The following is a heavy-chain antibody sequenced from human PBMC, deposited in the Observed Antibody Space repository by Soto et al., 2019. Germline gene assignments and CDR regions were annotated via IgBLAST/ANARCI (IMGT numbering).Heavy chain of an antibody. CDR3: ARLRSGSYYIDY. V-gene: IGHV4-39*01. J-gene: IGHJ4*02. D-gene: IGHD1-26*01. Sequence: SETLSLTCTVSGGSISSSSYYWGWIRQPPGKGLEWIGSIYYSGSTYYNPSLKSRVTISVDTSKNRFSLKLSSVTAADTAVYYCARLRSGSYYIDYWGQGTLVTVSS. CDR2: IYYSGST. CDR1: GGSISSSSYY.